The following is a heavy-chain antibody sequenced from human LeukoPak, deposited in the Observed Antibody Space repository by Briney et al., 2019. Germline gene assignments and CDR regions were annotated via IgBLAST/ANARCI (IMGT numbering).Heavy chain of an antibody. CDR2: IYSGGSA. CDR3: ASMGAGTGFDS. D-gene: IGHD6-13*01. Sequence: SETLSLTCTVSGGSTSRHYWSWIRQPPGKGLEWIGYIYSGGSANYHPSLKSRVTMSVDTSKNQFSLKMSSVTAADTAVYYCASMGAGTGFDSWGQGALVTVSS. CDR1: GGSTSRHY. V-gene: IGHV4-59*11. J-gene: IGHJ4*02.